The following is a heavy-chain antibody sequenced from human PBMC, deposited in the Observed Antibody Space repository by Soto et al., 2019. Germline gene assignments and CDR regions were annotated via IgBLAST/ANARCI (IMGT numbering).Heavy chain of an antibody. Sequence: GGSLRLSCAASGFTFSSYAMSWVRQAPGKGLEWVSAISGSGGSTYYADSVKGRFTISRDNSKNTLYLQMNILRAEDTAVYYCAKGSGGIAVAGNDAFDIWGQGTMVTVSS. V-gene: IGHV3-23*01. J-gene: IGHJ3*02. D-gene: IGHD6-19*01. CDR1: GFTFSSYA. CDR2: ISGSGGST. CDR3: AKGSGGIAVAGNDAFDI.